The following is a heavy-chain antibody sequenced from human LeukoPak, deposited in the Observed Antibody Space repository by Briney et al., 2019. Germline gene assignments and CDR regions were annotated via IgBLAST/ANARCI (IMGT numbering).Heavy chain of an antibody. V-gene: IGHV4-59*01. Sequence: PSETLSLTCTVSGGSISSYYWSWIRQPPGKGLEWIGYIYYSGSTNYNPSLKSRVTISVDTSENQFSLKLSSVTAADTAVYYCTRASYYYDSSGYYIYLFDYWGQGTLVTVSS. CDR2: IYYSGST. CDR1: GGSISSYY. D-gene: IGHD3-22*01. J-gene: IGHJ4*02. CDR3: TRASYYYDSSGYYIYLFDY.